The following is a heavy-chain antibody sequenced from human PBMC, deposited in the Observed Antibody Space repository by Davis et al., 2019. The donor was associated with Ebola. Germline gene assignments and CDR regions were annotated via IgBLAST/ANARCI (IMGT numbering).Heavy chain of an antibody. CDR2: IYTGDSDT. Sequence: GGSLRLSCKGSGYTFTSYWIGWVRHMPGKGLEWMGIIYTGDSDTRYRPSFRGQVTISADKSIKTAFLQWSSLKASDTAMYYCASLRRTITGMDDGFDIWGQGTMVTVSS. V-gene: IGHV5-51*01. CDR1: GYTFTSYW. CDR3: ASLRRTITGMDDGFDI. D-gene: IGHD2-8*02. J-gene: IGHJ3*02.